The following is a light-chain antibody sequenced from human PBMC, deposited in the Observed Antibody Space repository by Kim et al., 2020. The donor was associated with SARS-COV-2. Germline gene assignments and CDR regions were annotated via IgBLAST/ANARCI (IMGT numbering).Light chain of an antibody. CDR2: GKY. CDR3: SSRDTTGDHVV. J-gene: IGLJ3*02. Sequence: SSELTQDPAVSVALGQTVRLTCQGDSLRSYYATWYQQRPGQAPTLVLYGKYDRPSGIPDRFSGSSSGNTAFLTITGAQAEDEGDYYCSSRDTTGDHVVFG. CDR1: SLRSYY. V-gene: IGLV3-19*01.